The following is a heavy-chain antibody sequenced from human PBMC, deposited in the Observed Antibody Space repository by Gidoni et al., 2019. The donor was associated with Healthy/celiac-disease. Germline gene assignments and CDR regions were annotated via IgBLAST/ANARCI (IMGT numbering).Heavy chain of an antibody. D-gene: IGHD6-19*01. CDR3: AKEIVGLSSGNPIFQH. J-gene: IGHJ1*01. CDR2: SKWKSGSI. V-gene: IGHV3-9*01. CDR1: GFTFDDYA. Sequence: EVQLVESGGGLVLPGRSLSLSCAASGFTFDDYAMHLVRQAPGKGLEWVSGSKWKSGSIGYADSGKGRFTIARDNAKNSLYRQMNSLRAEDTALYYCAKEIVGLSSGNPIFQHWGQGTLVTVSS.